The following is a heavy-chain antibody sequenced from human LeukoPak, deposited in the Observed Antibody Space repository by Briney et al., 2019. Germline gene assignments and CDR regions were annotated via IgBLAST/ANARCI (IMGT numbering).Heavy chain of an antibody. CDR3: AGVGYSSSFPGLGDYYYYYGMDV. J-gene: IGHJ6*04. CDR1: GGTFSSYA. D-gene: IGHD6-19*01. V-gene: IGHV1-69*01. Sequence: SVKVSCKASGGTFSSYAISWVRQAPGQGLEWMGGIIPIFGTANYTQKFQGRVTITADESTSTAYMELSSLRSEDTAVYYCAGVGYSSSFPGLGDYYYYYGMDVWGKGTTVTVSS. CDR2: IIPIFGTA.